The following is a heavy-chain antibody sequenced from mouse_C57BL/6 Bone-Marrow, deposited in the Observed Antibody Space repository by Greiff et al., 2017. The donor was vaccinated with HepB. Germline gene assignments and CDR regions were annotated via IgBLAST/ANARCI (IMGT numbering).Heavy chain of an antibody. Sequence: VKLQESGPELVKPGASVKISCTASGFAFSSSCMHWVKQRPGQGLEWIGRIYPGDGDTNYNWKFKGKATLTADKSSSTAYLQLSSLTSEDSAVYFCARDGYYYGSSLWGQGTLVTVSA. CDR2: IYPGDGDT. J-gene: IGHJ3*01. V-gene: IGHV1-82*01. D-gene: IGHD1-1*01. CDR1: GFAFSSSC. CDR3: ARDGYYYGSSL.